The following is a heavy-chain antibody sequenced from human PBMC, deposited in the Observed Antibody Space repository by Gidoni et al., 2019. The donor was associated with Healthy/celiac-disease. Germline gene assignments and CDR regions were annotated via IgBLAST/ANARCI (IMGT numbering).Heavy chain of an antibody. V-gene: IGHV1-69*01. J-gene: IGHJ2*01. CDR2: IIPIFGTA. CDR3: ARRRVDCSGGRCYPRVRLYFDL. Sequence: GQGLEWMGGIIPIFGTANYAQKFQGRVTITADESTSTAYMELSSLRSEDTAVYYCARRRVDCSGGRCYPRVRLYFDLWGRGTLVTVSS. D-gene: IGHD2-15*01.